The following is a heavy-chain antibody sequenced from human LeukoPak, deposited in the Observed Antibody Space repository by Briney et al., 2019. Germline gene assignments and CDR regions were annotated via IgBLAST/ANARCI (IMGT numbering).Heavy chain of an antibody. J-gene: IGHJ4*02. CDR1: GGSISSSSYY. CDR2: IYYSGST. D-gene: IGHD6-13*01. CDR3: ARDQSSSWYLDY. Sequence: PSETLSLTCTVSGGSISSSSYYWGWIRQPPGKGLEWIGGIYYSGSTYYNPSLKSRVTISVDASKNQFSLKLSSVTAADTAVYYCARDQSSSWYLDYWGQGTLVTVSS. V-gene: IGHV4-39*07.